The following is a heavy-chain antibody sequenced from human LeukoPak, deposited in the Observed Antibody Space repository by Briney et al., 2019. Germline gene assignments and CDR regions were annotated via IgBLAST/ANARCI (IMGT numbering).Heavy chain of an antibody. Sequence: GGSLRLSCAASGFTFNNYAMEWVRQVPGKGLEWVSGINWNSGSTVYADSVKGRFTISRDNSKNALYLQMNSLRAEDTAFYYCAKRSCSGGRCYFDYWGQGTLVTVSS. CDR2: INWNSGST. CDR1: GFTFNNYA. J-gene: IGHJ4*02. D-gene: IGHD2-15*01. CDR3: AKRSCSGGRCYFDY. V-gene: IGHV3-9*01.